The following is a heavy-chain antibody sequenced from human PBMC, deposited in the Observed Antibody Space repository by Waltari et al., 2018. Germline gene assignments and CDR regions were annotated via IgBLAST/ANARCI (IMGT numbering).Heavy chain of an antibody. V-gene: IGHV3-23*01. CDR2: ITGGGGST. CDR3: AKSSGRLTYYFDS. D-gene: IGHD6-19*01. Sequence: GWGRLAPGKGLQWVSAITGGGGSTYSADSVKGRFSIFRDNSKNTVYLQMRSLRAEDTAIYYCAKSSGRLTYYFDSWGRGTLVTVSS. J-gene: IGHJ4*02.